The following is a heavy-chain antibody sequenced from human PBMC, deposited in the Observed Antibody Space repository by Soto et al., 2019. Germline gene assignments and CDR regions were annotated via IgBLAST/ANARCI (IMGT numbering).Heavy chain of an antibody. Sequence: PSETLSLTCSVSGDSISNSRFYWAWIRQPPGEGLEWIGSIYHTGNAYYNPSLKSRVTIFVDTSNNQFSLKLTSVTAADTALYYCARDYFDSSDYTTNWFDPWGQGTLVTVSS. J-gene: IGHJ5*02. V-gene: IGHV4-39*01. CDR1: GDSISNSRFY. CDR3: ARDYFDSSDYTTNWFDP. CDR2: IYHTGNA. D-gene: IGHD3-22*01.